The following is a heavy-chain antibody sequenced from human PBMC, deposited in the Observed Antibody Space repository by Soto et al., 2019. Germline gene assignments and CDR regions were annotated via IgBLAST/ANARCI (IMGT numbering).Heavy chain of an antibody. CDR2: IIPIFGTA. J-gene: IGHJ4*02. V-gene: IGHV1-69*06. CDR3: ARPKSPYDSSGYYPFDY. Sequence: QVQLVQSGAEVKKPGSSVKVSCKASGGTFSSYVISWVRQAPGQGLEWLGGIIPIFGTANYAQKFQGRVTITADKSTSTVYMELSSLRSEDTAVYYCARPKSPYDSSGYYPFDYWGQGTLVTVSS. CDR1: GGTFSSYV. D-gene: IGHD3-22*01.